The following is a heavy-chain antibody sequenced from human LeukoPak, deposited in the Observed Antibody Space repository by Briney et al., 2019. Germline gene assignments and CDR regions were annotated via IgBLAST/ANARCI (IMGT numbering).Heavy chain of an antibody. CDR1: GYTFTGYY. D-gene: IGHD1-26*01. Sequence: GASVKVSCKASGYTFTGYYMHWVRQAPGQGLEWRGWINPNSGGTNYAQKFQGRVTMTRDTSISTAYMELSRLRSDDTAVYYCARSGSIVGAVKLDYWGQGTLVTVSS. CDR3: ARSGSIVGAVKLDY. V-gene: IGHV1-2*02. J-gene: IGHJ4*02. CDR2: INPNSGGT.